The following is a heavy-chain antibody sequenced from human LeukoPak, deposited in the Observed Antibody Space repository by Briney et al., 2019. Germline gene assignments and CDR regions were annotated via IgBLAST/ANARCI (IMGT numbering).Heavy chain of an antibody. CDR1: GGSISSGDYY. Sequence: SETLSLTCTVSGGSISSGDYYWSWIRQPPGKGLEWIGYIYYSGSTYYNPSLKSRVTISVDTSKNQFSLKLSSVTAADTAVYYCARDPSRRQNYDFWSGYYTDDAFDIWGQGTMVTVSS. V-gene: IGHV4-30-4*08. CDR3: ARDPSRRQNYDFWSGYYTDDAFDI. CDR2: IYYSGST. J-gene: IGHJ3*02. D-gene: IGHD3-3*01.